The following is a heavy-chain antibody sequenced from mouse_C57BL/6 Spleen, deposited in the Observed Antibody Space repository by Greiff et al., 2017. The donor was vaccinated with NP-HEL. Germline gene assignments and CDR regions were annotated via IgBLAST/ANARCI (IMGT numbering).Heavy chain of an antibody. V-gene: IGHV5-17*01. J-gene: IGHJ3*01. Sequence: EVKLMESGGGLVKPGGSLKLSCAASGFTFSDYGMHWVRQAPEKGLEWVAYISSGSSTIYYADTVKGRFTISRDNAKNTLFLQMTSLRSEDTAMSYCARDDGYFSWFAYWGQGTLVTVSA. CDR2: ISSGSSTI. CDR1: GFTFSDYG. D-gene: IGHD2-3*01. CDR3: ARDDGYFSWFAY.